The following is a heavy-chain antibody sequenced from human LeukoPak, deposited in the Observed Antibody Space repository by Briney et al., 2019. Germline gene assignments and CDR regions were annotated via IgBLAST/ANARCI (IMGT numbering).Heavy chain of an antibody. CDR3: TWMATIFTVDY. D-gene: IGHD5-12*01. V-gene: IGHV3-15*01. CDR1: GLTFSDAW. Sequence: GGSLRLSCVLSGLTFSDAWMSWVRQAPGKGLEWVGRIRIDRITHYAAPVQGRFSISRDNSKNTFYLQMTSLRTEDTGMYFCTWMATIFTVDYWGQGTLVTVSS. J-gene: IGHJ4*02. CDR2: IRIDRIT.